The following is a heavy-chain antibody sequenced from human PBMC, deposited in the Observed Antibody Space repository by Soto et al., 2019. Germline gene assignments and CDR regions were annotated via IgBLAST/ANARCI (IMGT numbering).Heavy chain of an antibody. Sequence: QVQLQESGPGLVKPSETLSLTCTVSGGSVSSGSYYWSWIRQPPGKGLEWIGYIYYSGSTNYNPSPRIRLTLSVDTPKNQFSLKLSSVTAADTAVYYCAGGQDYYGSGSYCPPFDYWGQGTLVTVSS. CDR1: GGSVSSGSYY. CDR2: IYYSGST. V-gene: IGHV4-61*01. CDR3: AGGQDYYGSGSYCPPFDY. D-gene: IGHD3-10*01. J-gene: IGHJ4*02.